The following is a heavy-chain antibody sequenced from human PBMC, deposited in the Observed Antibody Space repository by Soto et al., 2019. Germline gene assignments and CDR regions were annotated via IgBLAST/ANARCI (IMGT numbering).Heavy chain of an antibody. Sequence: GGSLRLSCAASGFTFSAYAMPWFRKAPGKGLEWVAVISYDASNKYYADSVKGRFTISRDNSKNTLYLQMNSLRAEDTAVYYWARDLSIAAAGPLGYCGQGTLVTVSS. D-gene: IGHD6-13*01. CDR1: GFTFSAYA. J-gene: IGHJ4*02. V-gene: IGHV3-30-3*01. CDR3: ARDLSIAAAGPLGY. CDR2: ISYDASNK.